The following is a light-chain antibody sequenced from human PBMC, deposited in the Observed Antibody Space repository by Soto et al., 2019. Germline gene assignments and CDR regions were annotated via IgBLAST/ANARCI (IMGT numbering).Light chain of an antibody. J-gene: IGLJ1*01. CDR2: GNI. V-gene: IGLV1-40*01. CDR3: QSYDRSLGGYV. CDR1: SSNIGAGFD. Sequence: QSVLPQPPSVSGAPGQRVTVSCTGSSSNIGAGFDVYWYHLLPGTAPKLLIFGNINRPSGVPDRFSGSKSGTSASLAIAGLQAEDEADYYCQSYDRSLGGYVFGTGTKVTVL.